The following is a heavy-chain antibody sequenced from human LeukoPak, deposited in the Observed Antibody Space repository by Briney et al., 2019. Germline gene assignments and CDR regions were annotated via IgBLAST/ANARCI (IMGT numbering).Heavy chain of an antibody. Sequence: PGGSLRLSRVASGFTFSDYYMSWIRQAPGKGLEWVSYIPSTSSYTTYAHSVKGRFTISRDNAKISLYLKMNKLSAEDTAVYYCARAANRAAGTHTLAIDYWGQGTLVTVSS. J-gene: IGHJ4*01. V-gene: IGHV3-11*05. CDR3: ARAANRAAGTHTLAIDY. CDR1: GFTFSDYY. CDR2: IPSTSSYT. D-gene: IGHD6-13*01.